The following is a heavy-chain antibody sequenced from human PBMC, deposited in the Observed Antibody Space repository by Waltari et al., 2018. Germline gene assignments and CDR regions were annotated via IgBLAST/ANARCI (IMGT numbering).Heavy chain of an antibody. D-gene: IGHD6-13*01. Sequence: QVQLVESGGGVVQPGRSLRLSCAASGFTFSSYAMHWVRQAPGKGLEWVAVISYDGSNKYYADSVKGRFTISRDNSKNTLYLQMNSLRAEDTAVYYCARPIGGEQQLRGKGGAFDIWGQGTMVTVSS. V-gene: IGHV3-30-3*01. J-gene: IGHJ3*02. CDR1: GFTFSSYA. CDR2: ISYDGSNK. CDR3: ARPIGGEQQLRGKGGAFDI.